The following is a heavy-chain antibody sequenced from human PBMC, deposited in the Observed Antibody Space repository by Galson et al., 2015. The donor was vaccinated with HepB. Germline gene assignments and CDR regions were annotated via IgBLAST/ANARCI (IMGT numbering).Heavy chain of an antibody. Sequence: SVKVSCKAPGVTFSSYAISWLRQAPGQGLEWMGGIIPLFGSANYAQKLQGRVTITADESTSTTYMELSSLRSEDTALYYCARQFETSGYYAYWGQGTLVTVSS. V-gene: IGHV1-69*13. D-gene: IGHD3-22*01. J-gene: IGHJ4*02. CDR2: IIPLFGSA. CDR3: ARQFETSGYYAY. CDR1: GVTFSSYA.